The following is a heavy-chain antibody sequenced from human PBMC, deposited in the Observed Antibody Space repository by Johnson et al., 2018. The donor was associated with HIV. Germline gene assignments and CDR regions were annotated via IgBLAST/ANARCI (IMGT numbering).Heavy chain of an antibody. CDR3: ARAHLIFPKNAFDI. Sequence: QVQLVESGGGVVQPGRSLRLSCAASGFTFSSYGMHWVRQAPGKGLEWVAVISYDGSNKYYADSVKGRFTISRDNVRNSVYLQMNSLGVEDTGFYYCARAHLIFPKNAFDIWGQGTTVMVSS. D-gene: IGHD3-3*02. V-gene: IGHV3-30*03. J-gene: IGHJ3*02. CDR1: GFTFSSYG. CDR2: ISYDGSNK.